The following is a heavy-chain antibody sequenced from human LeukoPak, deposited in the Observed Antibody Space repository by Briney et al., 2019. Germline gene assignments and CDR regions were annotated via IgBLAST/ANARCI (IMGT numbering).Heavy chain of an antibody. Sequence: HPGGSLRLSCAASGFPFSSYGVHWVRQAPGKGLEWVAVIWYDESNQYYADSVKGRFTISRDNSKNTLSLQMNSLRAEDTAVCYCAKGVSGYSAYLDYWGQGTLVTVSS. J-gene: IGHJ4*02. CDR3: AKGVSGYSAYLDY. CDR1: GFPFSSYG. D-gene: IGHD5-12*01. CDR2: IWYDESNQ. V-gene: IGHV3-33*06.